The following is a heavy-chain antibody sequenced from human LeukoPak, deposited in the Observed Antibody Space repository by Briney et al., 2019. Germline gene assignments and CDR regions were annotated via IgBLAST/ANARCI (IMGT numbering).Heavy chain of an antibody. V-gene: IGHV3-11*06. CDR1: GFTLSDYY. D-gene: IGHD3-22*01. Sequence: GGSLRLSCAASGFTLSDYYMSWIRQAPGKGLEWVSYISSSSSYTNYADSVKGRFTISRDNSKNTLYLQMNSLRAEDTAVYYCARVNYYDSSGYPGGRAFDIWGQGTLVTVSS. CDR2: ISSSSSYT. CDR3: ARVNYYDSSGYPGGRAFDI. J-gene: IGHJ3*02.